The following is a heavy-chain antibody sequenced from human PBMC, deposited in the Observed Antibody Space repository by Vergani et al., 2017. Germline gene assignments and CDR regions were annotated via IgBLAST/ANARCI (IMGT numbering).Heavy chain of an antibody. Sequence: EVQLLESGGGLVQPGGSLRLSCAASGFTFSSYAMRWVRQASGKGLEWVSAISGSGGSTFYADSVKGRFTISRDNSKNTLYLQRNSLRAEDTAIYYCAKETTVTSFADYWGQGTLVTVSS. D-gene: IGHD4-17*01. J-gene: IGHJ4*02. CDR1: GFTFSSYA. V-gene: IGHV3-23*01. CDR2: ISGSGGST. CDR3: AKETTVTSFADY.